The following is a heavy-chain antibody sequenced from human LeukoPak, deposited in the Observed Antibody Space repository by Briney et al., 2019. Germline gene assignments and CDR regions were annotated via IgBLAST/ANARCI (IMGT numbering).Heavy chain of an antibody. D-gene: IGHD3-3*01. CDR2: IKQDGSEK. Sequence: PGGSLRLSCAASGFTFSTYWMSWVRQAPGKGLEWVANIKQDGSEKYNVDSVKGRFTISRDNAKNSLYLQMNSLRAEDTAVYYCATFGYDFWSRGEGGAFKIWGQGTMVTVSS. V-gene: IGHV3-7*01. CDR3: ATFGYDFWSRGEGGAFKI. J-gene: IGHJ3*02. CDR1: GFTFSTYW.